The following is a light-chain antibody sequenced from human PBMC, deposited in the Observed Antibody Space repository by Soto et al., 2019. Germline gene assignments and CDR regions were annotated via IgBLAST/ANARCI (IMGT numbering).Light chain of an antibody. Sequence: QSVLTQPRSVSGSPGQSVTISCTGTSSDVGAYNYVSWYQHHPGKAPKLMIYDVSKRPSEVPDRFSGSKSGNTASLTISGLQAEDEADYYCCSYAGSYPFVFGSGTKVTVL. J-gene: IGLJ1*01. CDR1: SSDVGAYNY. V-gene: IGLV2-11*01. CDR2: DVS. CDR3: CSYAGSYPFV.